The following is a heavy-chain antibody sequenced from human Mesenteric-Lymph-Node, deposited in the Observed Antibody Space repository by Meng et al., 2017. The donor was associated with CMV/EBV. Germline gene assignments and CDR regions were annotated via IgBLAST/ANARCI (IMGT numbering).Heavy chain of an antibody. CDR2: IHHSGNT. J-gene: IGHJ5*02. V-gene: IGHV4-59*08. D-gene: IGHD6-19*01. CDR1: GASISSYY. Sequence: TVSGASISSYYWSWIRQPPGKGLEWIGYIHHSGNTNYNPSLKSRVTISVDTSKNQFSLNLNSVTAADTAVYYCARPWGSAWYNWFDPWGQGTLVTVSS. CDR3: ARPWGSAWYNWFDP.